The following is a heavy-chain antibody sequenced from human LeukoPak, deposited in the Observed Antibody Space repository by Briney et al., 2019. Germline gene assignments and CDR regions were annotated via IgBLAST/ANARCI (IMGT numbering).Heavy chain of an antibody. D-gene: IGHD3-22*01. CDR1: GFTVSSNY. V-gene: IGHV3-66*01. CDR3: ARAPPYYDSSGYGLEFDY. Sequence: GGSLRLSCAASGFTVSSNYMSWVRQAPGKGLEWVSVIYSGSSTYYADSVKGRFTISRDNSKDTLYLQMNSLRAEDTAVYYCARAPPYYDSSGYGLEFDYWGQGTLVTVSS. J-gene: IGHJ4*02. CDR2: IYSGSST.